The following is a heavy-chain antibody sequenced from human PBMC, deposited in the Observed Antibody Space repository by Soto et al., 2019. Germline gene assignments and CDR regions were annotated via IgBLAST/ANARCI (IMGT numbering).Heavy chain of an antibody. D-gene: IGHD5-12*01. J-gene: IGHJ4*02. V-gene: IGHV1-69*02. Sequence: QVQLVQSGAEVKKPGSSVKVSCKASGGTFSSYTISWVRQAPGQGLEWMGRIIPILGIANYAQKFQGRVTITADKSTSTAYMELSSLRSDDTAVYYCARGLRDGSEGYWGQGTLVTVSS. CDR2: IIPILGIA. CDR1: GGTFSSYT. CDR3: ARGLRDGSEGY.